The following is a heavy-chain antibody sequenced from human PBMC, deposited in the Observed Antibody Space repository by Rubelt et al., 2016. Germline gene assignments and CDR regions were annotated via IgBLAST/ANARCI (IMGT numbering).Heavy chain of an antibody. CDR3: ARDVRESSNWYEEGNDY. D-gene: IGHD1-1*01. CDR1: GYTFTSYG. CDR2: ISAYNGNT. Sequence: QVQLVQSGAEVKKPGASVKVSRKASGYTFTSYGISWVRQAPGQGLEWMGWISAYNGNTKYSQKFQGRVTITRDTSASTAYLELRSLRSDDTAVYYCARDVRESSNWYEEGNDYWGPGAQVTVSS. V-gene: IGHV1-18*01. J-gene: IGHJ4*02.